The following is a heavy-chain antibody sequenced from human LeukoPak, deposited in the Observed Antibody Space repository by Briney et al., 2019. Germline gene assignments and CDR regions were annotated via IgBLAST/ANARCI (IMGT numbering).Heavy chain of an antibody. CDR1: GFTFSSYS. J-gene: IGHJ5*02. CDR2: ISSSSSYI. V-gene: IGHV3-21*01. D-gene: IGHD6-13*01. Sequence: TGGSLRLSCAASGFTFSSYSMNWVRQAPGKGLEWVSSISSSSSYIYYADSVKGRFTISRDNAKNSLYLQMNSLRAEDTAVYYCARAELGSSWFEWFDPWGQGTLVTVSS. CDR3: ARAELGSSWFEWFDP.